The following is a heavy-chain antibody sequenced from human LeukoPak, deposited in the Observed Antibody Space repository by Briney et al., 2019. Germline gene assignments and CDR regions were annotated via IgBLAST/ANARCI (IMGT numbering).Heavy chain of an antibody. V-gene: IGHV1-18*01. D-gene: IGHD2-21*02. CDR2: ISAYNGNT. CDR1: GYTFTSYG. Sequence: ASVKVSCKASGYTFTSYGISWVRQAPGQGLEWMGWISAYNGNTNYAQKLQGRVTMTTDTSTSTAYMELRSLRSEDTAVYYCARVNSPYCGGDCSAWGQGTLVTVSS. CDR3: ARVNSPYCGGDCSA. J-gene: IGHJ5*02.